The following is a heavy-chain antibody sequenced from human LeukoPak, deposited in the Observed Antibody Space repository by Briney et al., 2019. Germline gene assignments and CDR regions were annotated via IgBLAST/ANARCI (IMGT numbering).Heavy chain of an antibody. J-gene: IGHJ4*02. D-gene: IGHD6-13*01. Sequence: PSETLSLTCAVYGGSFSGYYWSWIRQPPGKGLEWIGEINHSGSTNYNPSLKSRVTISVDTSKNQFSLKLSSVTAADTAVYYCARHLGGQLTGPGYWGQGTLVTVSS. CDR3: ARHLGGQLTGPGY. CDR1: GGSFSGYY. CDR2: INHSGST. V-gene: IGHV4-34*09.